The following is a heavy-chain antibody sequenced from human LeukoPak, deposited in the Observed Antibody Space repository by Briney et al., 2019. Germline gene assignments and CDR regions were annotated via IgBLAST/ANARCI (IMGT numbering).Heavy chain of an antibody. CDR1: GGPFSGYY. J-gene: IGHJ4*02. CDR2: INHSGST. Sequence: PSQTLSLTCAVYGGPFSGYYWSWIRHPPGTGLEWIGEINHSGSTHSNPSLNSRVTISVDTSTNQSSLKLSSVTAADTAVYYCAIQESTGYYDSSGCRRAALDFWGQGTLVTVSS. D-gene: IGHD3-22*01. V-gene: IGHV4-34*01. CDR3: AIQESTGYYDSSGCRRAALDF.